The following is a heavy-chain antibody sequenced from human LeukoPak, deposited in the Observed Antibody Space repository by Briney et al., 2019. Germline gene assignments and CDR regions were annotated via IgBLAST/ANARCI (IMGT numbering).Heavy chain of an antibody. CDR1: GFTFSSYA. V-gene: IGHV3-23*01. Sequence: PGGSLRLSCAASGFTFSSYAMSWVRQAPGKGLEWVSDISGSGGSTYYADSVKGRFTISRDNSKNTLYLQMNSLRVEDTAVYYCAKDPSLGVAGPTYFDYWGQGTLVTVSS. CDR2: ISGSGGST. CDR3: AKDPSLGVAGPTYFDY. J-gene: IGHJ4*02. D-gene: IGHD6-19*01.